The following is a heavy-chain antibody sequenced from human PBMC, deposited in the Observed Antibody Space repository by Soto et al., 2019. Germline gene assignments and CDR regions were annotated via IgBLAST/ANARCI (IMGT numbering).Heavy chain of an antibody. D-gene: IGHD1-1*01. CDR2: IYSGGST. J-gene: IGHJ3*02. CDR3: ASPKGPVWYDI. Sequence: PGKGLEGVSVIYSGGSTSYADPVKGRFTIPRHNSKNTLYLQMNSLRAEDTAVYYYASPKGPVWYDIWGQGTMVSVSS. V-gene: IGHV3-53*04.